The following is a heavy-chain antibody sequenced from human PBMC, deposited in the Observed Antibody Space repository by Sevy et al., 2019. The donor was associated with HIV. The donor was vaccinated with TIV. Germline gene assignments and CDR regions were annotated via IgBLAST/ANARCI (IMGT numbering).Heavy chain of an antibody. J-gene: IGHJ4*02. Sequence: GGSLRLSCAASGFTFSSYGMHWVRQAPGKGLEWVAVIWYDGSNKYYADSVKGRFTIARDNSKNTLYLKMNSLRAEDTAVYSCARGDSSVSNPNFDYWGQGTLVTVSS. CDR1: GFTFSSYG. CDR2: IWYDGSNK. CDR3: ARGDSSVSNPNFDY. D-gene: IGHD6-19*01. V-gene: IGHV3-33*01.